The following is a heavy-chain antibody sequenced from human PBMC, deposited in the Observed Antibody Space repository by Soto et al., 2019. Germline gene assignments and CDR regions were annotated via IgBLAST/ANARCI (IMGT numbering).Heavy chain of an antibody. Sequence: SVKVSCKASGFTFTSSAMQWVRQARGQRLEWIGWIVVGSGNTNYAQKFQERVTITRDMSTSTAYMELSSLRSEDTAVYYCAADFRSSCYYYYYYIDVRAKRTTVTGSS. CDR2: IVVGSGNT. CDR3: AADFRSSCYYYYYYIDV. CDR1: GFTFTSSA. V-gene: IGHV1-58*02. J-gene: IGHJ6*03. D-gene: IGHD6-13*01.